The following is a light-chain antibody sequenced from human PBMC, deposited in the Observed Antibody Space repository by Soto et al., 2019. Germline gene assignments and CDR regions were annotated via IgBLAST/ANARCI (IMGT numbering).Light chain of an antibody. Sequence: DIQMTQSPSSLSASVGDRVTITCQASQDINNYLNWYQQKPGKAPKLLIYDASNLEAGVPSRFSGSGSGTDFTFTISSLQPEDIATYYCQQYDNLPMYAFGQGTKLEIK. CDR1: QDINNY. J-gene: IGKJ2*01. V-gene: IGKV1-33*01. CDR2: DAS. CDR3: QQYDNLPMYA.